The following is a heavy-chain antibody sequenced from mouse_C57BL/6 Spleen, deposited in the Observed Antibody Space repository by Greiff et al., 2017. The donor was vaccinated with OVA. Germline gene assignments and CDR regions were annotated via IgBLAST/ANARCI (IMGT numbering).Heavy chain of an antibody. Sequence: VQLQQSGPELVKPGASVKISCKASGYAFSSSWMNWVKQRPGKGLEWIGRIYPGDGDTNYNGKFKGKATLTADKSSSTAYMQLSSLTSEDSAVYFCARWYYYGSSPLDYWGQGTTLTVSS. CDR1: GYAFSSSW. V-gene: IGHV1-82*01. CDR3: ARWYYYGSSPLDY. D-gene: IGHD1-1*01. CDR2: IYPGDGDT. J-gene: IGHJ2*01.